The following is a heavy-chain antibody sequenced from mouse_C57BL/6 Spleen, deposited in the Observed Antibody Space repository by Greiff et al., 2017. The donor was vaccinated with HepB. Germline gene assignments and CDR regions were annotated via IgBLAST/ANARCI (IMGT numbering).Heavy chain of an antibody. Sequence: VQLQQSGAELMKPGASVKLSCKATGYTFTGYWIEWVKQRPGHGLEWIGEILPGSGSTNYNAKLKGKATFTADTSSNTAYMQLSSLTTEDSAIYYCARRPPGAYWGQGTLVTVSA. J-gene: IGHJ3*01. D-gene: IGHD4-1*01. CDR2: ILPGSGST. V-gene: IGHV1-9*01. CDR1: GYTFTGYW. CDR3: ARRPPGAY.